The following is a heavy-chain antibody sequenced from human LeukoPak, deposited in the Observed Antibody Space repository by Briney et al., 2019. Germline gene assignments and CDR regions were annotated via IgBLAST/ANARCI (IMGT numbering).Heavy chain of an antibody. Sequence: GGSLRLSCAASGFTFSSYGMHWVRQAPGKGLEWVAVIWYDGSNKYYADSVKGRFTISRDNSKNTLYLQMNSLRAEDTAVYYCARSTRTVAATGAFDIWGQGTLVTVSS. CDR2: IWYDGSNK. D-gene: IGHD4-23*01. J-gene: IGHJ4*02. CDR1: GFTFSSYG. CDR3: ARSTRTVAATGAFDI. V-gene: IGHV3-33*01.